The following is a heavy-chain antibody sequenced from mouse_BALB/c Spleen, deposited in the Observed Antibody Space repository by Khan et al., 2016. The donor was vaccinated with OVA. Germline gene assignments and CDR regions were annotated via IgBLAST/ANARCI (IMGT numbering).Heavy chain of an antibody. CDR2: IWSDGST. CDR3: ARWFDGYSSLYAMDY. V-gene: IGHV2-6*02. CDR1: GFSLTSYG. D-gene: IGHD2-3*01. J-gene: IGHJ4*01. Sequence: VELVESGPGLVAPSQSLSITCTVSGFSLTSYGVHWVRQPPGKGLEWLVVIWSDGSTNYNSVLKSRLSISKDNSKSQVFLKMNSLQTDDTAIYYCARWFDGYSSLYAMDYGGKGTSVTVSS.